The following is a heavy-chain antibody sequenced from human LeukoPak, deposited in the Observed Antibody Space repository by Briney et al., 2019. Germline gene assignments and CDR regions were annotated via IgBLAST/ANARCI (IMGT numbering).Heavy chain of an antibody. CDR2: INPSGGST. D-gene: IGHD3-22*01. J-gene: IGHJ4*02. V-gene: IGHV1-46*01. CDR1: GYTFTSYY. Sequence: GASVKVSCKASGYTFTSYYMHWVRQAPGQGLEWMGIINPSGGSTGYAQKFQGRVTMTRDTSTSTVYMELSSLRSEDTAVYYCARDGDYYYDSSGYIDYWGQGILVTVSS. CDR3: ARDGDYYYDSSGYIDY.